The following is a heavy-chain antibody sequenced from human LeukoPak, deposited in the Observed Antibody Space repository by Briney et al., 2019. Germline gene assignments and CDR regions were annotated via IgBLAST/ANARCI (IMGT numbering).Heavy chain of an antibody. V-gene: IGHV4-59*11. CDR3: ARVGATMVRGVITASRYYGMDV. J-gene: IGHJ6*02. Sequence: EALSLTCTVSGGSISSHYWSWIRQPPGKGLEWIGYIYYSGSTNYNPSLKSRVTISVDTSKNQFSLKLSSVTAADTAVYYCARVGATMVRGVITASRYYGMDVWSQGTTVTVSS. CDR1: GGSISSHY. CDR2: IYYSGST. D-gene: IGHD3-10*01.